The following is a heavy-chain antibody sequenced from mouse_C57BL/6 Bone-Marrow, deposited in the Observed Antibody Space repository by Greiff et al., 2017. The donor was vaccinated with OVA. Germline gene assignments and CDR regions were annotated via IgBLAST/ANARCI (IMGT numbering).Heavy chain of an antibody. J-gene: IGHJ2*01. D-gene: IGHD1-1*01. CDR3: TFYYYGSSYYFDY. Sequence: QVQLQQSGAELVRPGASVTLSCKASGYTFTDYEMHWVKQTPVHGLEWIGAIDPETGGTAYNQKFKGKAILTADKSSSTAYMELRRLTSEDSAVYYCTFYYYGSSYYFDYWGQGTTLTVSS. CDR2: IDPETGGT. V-gene: IGHV1-15*01. CDR1: GYTFTDYE.